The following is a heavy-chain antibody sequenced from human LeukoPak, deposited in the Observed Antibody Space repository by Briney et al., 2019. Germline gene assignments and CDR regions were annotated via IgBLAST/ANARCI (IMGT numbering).Heavy chain of an antibody. CDR1: GGSISSYY. J-gene: IGHJ4*02. V-gene: IGHV4-4*07. D-gene: IGHD3-3*01. CDR2: IYTSGST. CDR3: ARAPLRAYYDFWSSGDY. Sequence: SETLSLTCTVSGGSISSYYWSWIRQPAGKGLEWIGRIYTSGSTNYNPSLKSRVTMSVDTSKNQFSLKLSSVTAADTAVYYCARAPLRAYYDFWSSGDYWGQGTLVTVSS.